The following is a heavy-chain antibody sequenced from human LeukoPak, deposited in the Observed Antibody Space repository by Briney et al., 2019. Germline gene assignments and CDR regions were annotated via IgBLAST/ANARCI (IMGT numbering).Heavy chain of an antibody. CDR2: ISSSSSYI. CDR3: ARDLEGAVDY. J-gene: IGHJ4*02. CDR1: GFTFSSYS. D-gene: IGHD3-3*01. V-gene: IGHV3-21*01. Sequence: SGGSLRLSCAASGFTFSSYSMNWVRQAPGKGLEWVSSISSSSSYIYYTDSVKGRFTISRDNAKNSLYLQMNSLRAEDTAVYYWARDLEGAVDYWGQGTLVTVSS.